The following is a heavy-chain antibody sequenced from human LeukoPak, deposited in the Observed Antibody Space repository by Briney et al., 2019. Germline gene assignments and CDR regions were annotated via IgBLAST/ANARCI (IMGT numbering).Heavy chain of an antibody. V-gene: IGHV1-2*02. CDR1: GYTFTGYY. Sequence: GASVKVSCKASGYTFTGYYMHWVRQAPGQGLEWMGWINPNSGGTNYAQKFQGRVTMTRVTSISTAYMELSRLRSDDTAVYYCAREPSSVAANTEYFQHWGQGTLVTVSS. CDR3: AREPSSVAANTEYFQH. D-gene: IGHD6-19*01. CDR2: INPNSGGT. J-gene: IGHJ1*01.